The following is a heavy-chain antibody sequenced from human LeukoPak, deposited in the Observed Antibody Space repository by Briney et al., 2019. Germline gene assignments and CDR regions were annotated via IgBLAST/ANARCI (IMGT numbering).Heavy chain of an antibody. CDR1: GFTFSSYG. CDR3: ARGILNDFWSGYLPIRYYYYYYMDV. CDR2: ISYDGSNK. J-gene: IGHJ6*03. Sequence: GGSLRLSCAASGFTFSSYGMHWVRQAPGKGLEWVAVISYDGSNKYYADSVKGRFTISRDNAKNSLYLQMNSLRAEDTAVYYCARGILNDFWSGYLPIRYYYYYYMDVWGKGTTVTVSS. D-gene: IGHD3-3*01. V-gene: IGHV3-30*03.